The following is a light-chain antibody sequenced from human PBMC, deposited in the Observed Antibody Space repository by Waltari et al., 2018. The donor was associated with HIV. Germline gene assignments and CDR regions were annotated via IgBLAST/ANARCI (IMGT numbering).Light chain of an antibody. Sequence: QSALTQPASVSGSPGQSITISCVVVYDYVPWYQQHPGKAPKLMIFEVNYRPSGVSNRFSGSKSGNTASLTISGLQADDEADYYCSSYGSTVTSYVFGTGTRVNVL. V-gene: IGLV2-14*01. J-gene: IGLJ1*01. CDR2: EVN. CDR3: SSYGSTVTSYV. CDR1: VVYDY.